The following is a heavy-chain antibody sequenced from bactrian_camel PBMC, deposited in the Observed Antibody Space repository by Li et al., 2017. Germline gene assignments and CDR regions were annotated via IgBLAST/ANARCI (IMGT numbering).Heavy chain of an antibody. Sequence: VQLVESGGGSVQAGGSLRLSCTAPGFNSYSCAIDWYRQAPGTRREWVATINYDGRALYADSVKGRFTISKDTAKNTMYLQMNSLNPEDSDMYRCAADMYGGSCLEYYYWGQGTQVTVS. D-gene: IGHD6*01. CDR1: GFNSYSCA. CDR2: INYDGRA. V-gene: IGHV3S55*01. J-gene: IGHJ4*01. CDR3: AADMYGGSCLEYYY.